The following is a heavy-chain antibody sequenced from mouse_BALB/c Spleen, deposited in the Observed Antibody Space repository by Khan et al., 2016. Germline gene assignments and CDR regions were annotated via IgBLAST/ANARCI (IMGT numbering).Heavy chain of an antibody. J-gene: IGHJ2*01. CDR1: GFIFSNFW. CDR3: TRVGNYDFDY. CDR2: VRLKSNNYAT. V-gene: IGHV6-6*02. Sequence: EVKLEESGGGLVQPGGSMKLSCVASGFIFSNFWMNWVRQSPEKGLEWIAEVRLKSNNYATHYAESVKGRFTISRDDSKSSVYLQMNNLRAEDTGIYYCTRVGNYDFDYWGQGTTLTVSS. D-gene: IGHD2-1*01.